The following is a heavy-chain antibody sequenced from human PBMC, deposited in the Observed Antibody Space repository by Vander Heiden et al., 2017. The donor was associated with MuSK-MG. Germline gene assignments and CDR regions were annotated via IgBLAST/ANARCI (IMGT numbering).Heavy chain of an antibody. CDR3: AKEYCTNGVCYAGDYFDY. Sequence: QVQLVESGGGVVQPGRSLRLSCAASGFTFGSYGMPWVRQAPGKGLEWVAVIWYDGSNKYYADSVKGRFTISRDNSKNTLYLQMNSLRAEDTAVYYCAKEYCTNGVCYAGDYFDYWGQGTLVTVSS. V-gene: IGHV3-33*06. D-gene: IGHD2-8*01. CDR1: GFTFGSYG. J-gene: IGHJ4*02. CDR2: IWYDGSNK.